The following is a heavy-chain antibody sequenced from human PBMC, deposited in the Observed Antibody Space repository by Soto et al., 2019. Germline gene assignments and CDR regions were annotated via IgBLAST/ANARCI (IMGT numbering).Heavy chain of an antibody. J-gene: IGHJ4*02. CDR2: ISWDGGST. D-gene: IGHD5-18*01. CDR3: AKSTRLRYSYGPVDY. V-gene: IGHV3-43*01. CDR1: GFTFDDYT. Sequence: GGSLRLSCAASGFTFDDYTMHWVRQAPGKGLEWVSLISWDGGSTYYADSVKGRFTISRDNSKNSLYLQMNSLRTEDTALYYCAKSTRLRYSYGPVDYWGQGTLVTVSS.